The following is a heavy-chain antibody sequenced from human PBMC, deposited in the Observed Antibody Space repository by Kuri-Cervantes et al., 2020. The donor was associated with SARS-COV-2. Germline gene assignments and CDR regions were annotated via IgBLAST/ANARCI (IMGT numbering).Heavy chain of an antibody. CDR1: GFTFSSYA. Sequence: GGSLRLSCATSGFTFSSYAMHWVRQAPGKGLEWVAVISYDGSNKYYADSVKGRFTISRDNAKNSLYLQMNSLRAEDTALYYCASLTTVTQGGYYYYYMDVWGKGTTVTVSS. CDR3: ASLTTVTQGGYYYYYMDV. V-gene: IGHV3-30-3*01. CDR2: ISYDGSNK. D-gene: IGHD4-17*01. J-gene: IGHJ6*03.